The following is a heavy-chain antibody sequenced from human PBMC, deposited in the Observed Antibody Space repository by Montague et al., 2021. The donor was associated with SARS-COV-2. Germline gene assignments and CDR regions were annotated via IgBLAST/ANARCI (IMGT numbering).Heavy chain of an antibody. V-gene: IGHV6-1*01. CDR3: ARGQNFGSGNSYNFDH. Sequence: CAISGDSVSSNSATWNWIRQSPSRGLEWLGRTYYRSKWSTNYAVSVQSRITVNPDTSKNHFSLQLNSVTPEDTAVYYCARGQNFGSGNSYNFDHWGQGTLVTVSS. CDR2: TYYRSKWST. J-gene: IGHJ4*02. CDR1: GDSVSSNSAT. D-gene: IGHD3-10*01.